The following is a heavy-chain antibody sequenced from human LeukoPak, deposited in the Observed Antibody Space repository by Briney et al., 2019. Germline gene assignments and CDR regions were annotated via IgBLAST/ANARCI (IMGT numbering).Heavy chain of an antibody. V-gene: IGHV3-23*01. CDR1: GVTFSSYA. D-gene: IGHD6-13*01. Sequence: GGSLRLSCAASGVTFSSYAMSWIRQAPGKGLEWVSDISGSGGSTYYADSVKGRFTISRDNSKNTLYLQMNSLRAEDTAVYYCAKASSWYAYYFDYWGQGTLVTVSS. CDR3: AKASSWYAYYFDY. CDR2: ISGSGGST. J-gene: IGHJ4*02.